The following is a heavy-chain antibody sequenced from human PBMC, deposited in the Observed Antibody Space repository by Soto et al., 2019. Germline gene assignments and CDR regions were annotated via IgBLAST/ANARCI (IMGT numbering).Heavy chain of an antibody. D-gene: IGHD6-19*01. J-gene: IGHJ4*02. CDR1: GGSISSYY. V-gene: IGHV4-59*01. Sequence: SETLSLTCTVSGGSISSYYWSWIRQPPGKGLEWIGYIYYSGSTNYNPSLKSRVTISVDTSKNQFSLKLSSVTAADTAVYCCARGGGYSSGWRDYWGQGTLVTVSS. CDR3: ARGGGYSSGWRDY. CDR2: IYYSGST.